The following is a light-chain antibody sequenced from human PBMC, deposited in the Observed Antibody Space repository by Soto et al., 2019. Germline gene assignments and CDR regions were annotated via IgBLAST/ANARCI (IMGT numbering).Light chain of an antibody. CDR1: QSVSSY. CDR3: QQRSNWPLT. V-gene: IGKV3-11*01. CDR2: DAS. J-gene: IGKJ4*01. Sequence: EIVLTQSPATLSLSPGERATLSCRASQSVSSYLAWYQQKPGQAPRLLIYDASNRATVIPTRFSGSGSETDFTLTIRSLETEDFAFYYCQQRSNWPLTFGRGNKVENK.